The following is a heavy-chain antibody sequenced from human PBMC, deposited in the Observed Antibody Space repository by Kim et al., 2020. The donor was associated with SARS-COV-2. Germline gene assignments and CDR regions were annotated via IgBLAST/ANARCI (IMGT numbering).Heavy chain of an antibody. CDR2: IYYSGST. CDR1: GGSISSYY. Sequence: SETLSLTCTVSGGSISSYYWSWIRQPPGKGLEWIGYIYYSGSTNYNPSLKSRVTISVDTSKNQFSLKLSSVTAADTAVYYCARGEADFWSGYTVFDYWGQGTLVTVSS. D-gene: IGHD3-3*01. V-gene: IGHV4-59*01. CDR3: ARGEADFWSGYTVFDY. J-gene: IGHJ4*02.